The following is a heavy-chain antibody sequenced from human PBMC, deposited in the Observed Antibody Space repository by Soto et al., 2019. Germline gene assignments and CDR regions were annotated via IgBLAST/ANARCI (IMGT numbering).Heavy chain of an antibody. V-gene: IGHV4-61*01. Sequence: SETLSLTCTVSGGSVISGSYYWSWIRQPPGKGLEWIGYIYYSGSTNYNPSLKSRVTISVDTSKNQFSLKLTSVTAADTAVYYCARTYCGGDCPFDYWGQGTLVTVSS. CDR3: ARTYCGGDCPFDY. J-gene: IGHJ4*02. CDR1: GGSVISGSYY. CDR2: IYYSGST. D-gene: IGHD2-21*02.